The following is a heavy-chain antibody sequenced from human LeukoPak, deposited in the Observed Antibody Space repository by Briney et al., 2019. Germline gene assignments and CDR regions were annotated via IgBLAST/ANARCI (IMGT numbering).Heavy chain of an antibody. J-gene: IGHJ4*02. CDR3: ARGGGDYDILTGYPPFDY. CDR1: GGTFSSYA. Sequence: SVRVSCKASGGTFSSYAISWLRQAPGQGLEWMGRIIPILGIANYAQKFQGRVTITADKSTSTAYMELSSLRSEDTAVYYCARGGGDYDILTGYPPFDYWGQGTLVTVSS. V-gene: IGHV1-69*04. D-gene: IGHD3-9*01. CDR2: IIPILGIA.